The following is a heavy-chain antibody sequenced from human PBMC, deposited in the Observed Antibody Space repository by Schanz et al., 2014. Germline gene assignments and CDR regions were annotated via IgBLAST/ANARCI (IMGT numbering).Heavy chain of an antibody. CDR1: GGTFSSYT. Sequence: VQLEQSGAEVKKPGSSVKVSCKASGGTFSSYTISWVRQAPGQGLEWMGRIIPILGIANYAQKFQGRVTITADKSTSTAYMELTSLRSEDTAVYYCAGTYCSSTSCYTGYYYMDVWGKGTTVTVSS. D-gene: IGHD2-2*02. CDR3: AGTYCSSTSCYTGYYYMDV. CDR2: IIPILGIA. V-gene: IGHV1-69*02. J-gene: IGHJ6*03.